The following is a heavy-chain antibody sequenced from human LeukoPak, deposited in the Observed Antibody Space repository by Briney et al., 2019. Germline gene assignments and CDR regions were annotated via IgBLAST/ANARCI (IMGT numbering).Heavy chain of an antibody. J-gene: IGHJ5*02. CDR1: GGSISSGGYS. CDR2: IYHSGST. V-gene: IGHV4-30-2*01. Sequence: ASETLSLTCAVSGGSISSGGYSGSWIRQPPGRGLEWIGYIYHSGSTYYNPSLKSRVTISVDRSKNQFSLKLSSVTAADTAVYYCARALYRGYSYGYVGGDWFDPWGQGTLVTVSS. D-gene: IGHD5-18*01. CDR3: ARALYRGYSYGYVGGDWFDP.